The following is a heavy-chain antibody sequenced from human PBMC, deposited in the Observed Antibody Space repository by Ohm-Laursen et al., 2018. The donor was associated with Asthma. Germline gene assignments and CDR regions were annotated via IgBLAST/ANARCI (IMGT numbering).Heavy chain of an antibody. J-gene: IGHJ5*02. CDR2: IYYSGST. CDR3: ARHGMVRGVNP. Sequence: SETLSLTWTVSGGSISSSSYYWGWIRQPPGKGLEWIGSIYYSGSTYYNPSLKSRVTISVDTSKNQFSLKLSSVTAADTAVYYCARHGMVRGVNPWGQGTLVTVSS. D-gene: IGHD3-10*01. V-gene: IGHV4-39*01. CDR1: GGSISSSSYY.